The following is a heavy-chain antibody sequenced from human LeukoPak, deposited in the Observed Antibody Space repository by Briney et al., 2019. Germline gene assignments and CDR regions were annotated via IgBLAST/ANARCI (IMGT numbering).Heavy chain of an antibody. D-gene: IGHD6-6*01. Sequence: GRSLRLSCAASGFTFSSYGMHWVRQAPGKRLEWVAVIWYDGSNKYYADSVKGRFTISRDNSKNTLYLQMNSLRAEDAAVYYCARARIAARRYGMDVWGQGTTVTVSS. V-gene: IGHV3-33*01. CDR1: GFTFSSYG. CDR3: ARARIAARRYGMDV. CDR2: IWYDGSNK. J-gene: IGHJ6*02.